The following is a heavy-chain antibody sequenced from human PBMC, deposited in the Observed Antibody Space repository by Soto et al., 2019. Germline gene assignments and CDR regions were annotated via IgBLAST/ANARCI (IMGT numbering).Heavy chain of an antibody. CDR3: ARSLNTYYYDSSDLWGMDV. CDR2: IIPIFGTA. V-gene: IGHV1-69*13. D-gene: IGHD3-22*01. J-gene: IGHJ6*02. CDR1: AALFRSCA. Sequence: ASSKVSCKASAALFRSCAICWVRQPPGQGLEWMGGIIPIFGTANYAQEFQGRVTITADESTSTAYMELSSLRSEDTAVYYCARSLNTYYYDSSDLWGMDVWGQGTTVTVSS.